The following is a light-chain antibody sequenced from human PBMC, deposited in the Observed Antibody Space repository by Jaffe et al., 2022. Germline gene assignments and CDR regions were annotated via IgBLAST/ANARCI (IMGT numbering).Light chain of an antibody. CDR1: QTISNS. J-gene: IGKJ2*01. CDR2: KAS. CDR3: LQYNSYSMYT. Sequence: DIQMTQSPSTLSASVGDSVTITCRASQTISNSLAWYQQRAGKAPRLLIYKASNLESGVPSRFSGSASGTEFTLTISSLQPDDFATYYCLQYNSYSMYTFGQGTKLEIK. V-gene: IGKV1-5*03.